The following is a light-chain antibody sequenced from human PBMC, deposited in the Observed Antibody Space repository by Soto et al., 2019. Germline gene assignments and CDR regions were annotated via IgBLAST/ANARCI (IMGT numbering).Light chain of an antibody. CDR3: QKYTNVPA. J-gene: IGKJ4*01. CDR1: QGISTY. V-gene: IGKV1-27*01. Sequence: DIQMTQSPSSLSASVGDRVTITCRASQGISTYLAWYQQIPGKVPKLLISAASTLQSGVPSRFSGSGSGTDFTLTISSLLPEDVATYYCQKYTNVPAFGGGTKVEIK. CDR2: AAS.